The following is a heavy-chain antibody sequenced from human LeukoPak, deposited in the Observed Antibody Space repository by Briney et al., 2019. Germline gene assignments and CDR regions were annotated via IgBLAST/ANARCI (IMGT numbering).Heavy chain of an antibody. CDR2: INQSGST. CDR1: GGSFSGYY. CDR3: ARHGWAVAGARIDY. D-gene: IGHD6-19*01. V-gene: IGHV4-34*01. Sequence: SETLSLTCAVYGGSFSGYYWGWIRQPPGKGLEWIGEINQSGSTNYNPSLKSRVTISMDTSKNQFSLKLSSVTAADTAVYYCARHGWAVAGARIDYWGQGTLVTVSS. J-gene: IGHJ4*02.